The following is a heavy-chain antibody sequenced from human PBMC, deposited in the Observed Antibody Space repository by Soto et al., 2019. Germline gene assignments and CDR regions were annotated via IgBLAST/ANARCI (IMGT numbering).Heavy chain of an antibody. CDR3: ARAKPAIDY. CDR2: IDSDGSGT. Sequence: EVQLVESGGGLVQPGGSLRLSCAASGFTFSNYWMHWVRQAPGKGLVWVSRIDSDGSGTTYADSVKGRFTISRDNAKNPLYLQINSLRAEDTAVYYCARAKPAIDYWGQGTLVTVSS. CDR1: GFTFSNYW. J-gene: IGHJ4*02. V-gene: IGHV3-74*01.